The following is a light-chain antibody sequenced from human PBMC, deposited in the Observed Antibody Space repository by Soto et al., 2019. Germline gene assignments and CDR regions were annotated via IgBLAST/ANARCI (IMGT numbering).Light chain of an antibody. V-gene: IGKV1-5*03. CDR3: QHYYTYLI. J-gene: IGKJ3*01. CDR1: QSISNW. CDR2: KAS. Sequence: DIQMTQSPSTLSASVGDRVTIACRASQSISNWLAWYQQKPGKAPKLLIYKASSLESGVPSRFSGSGSGTEFTLTISSLQPDDFATYYCQHYYTYLIFGPGTKVDI.